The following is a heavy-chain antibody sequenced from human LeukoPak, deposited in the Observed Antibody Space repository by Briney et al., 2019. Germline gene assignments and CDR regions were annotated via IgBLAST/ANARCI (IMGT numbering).Heavy chain of an antibody. V-gene: IGHV3-30-3*01. CDR2: ISYDGSNK. Sequence: GRSLRLSCAASGFTFSSYAMHWVRQAPGKGLEWVAVISYDGSNKYYADSVKGRFTISRDNSKNTLYLQMNSLRAEDTAVYYCARDYHYAMDVWGQGTTVTVSS. J-gene: IGHJ6*02. CDR1: GFTFSSYA. CDR3: ARDYHYAMDV.